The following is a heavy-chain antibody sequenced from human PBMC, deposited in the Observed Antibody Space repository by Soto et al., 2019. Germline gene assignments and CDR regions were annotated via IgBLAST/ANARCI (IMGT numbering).Heavy chain of an antibody. CDR1: GFRFSIYW. Sequence: EAQLVESGGGLVQPGGSQRLSCVGTGFRFSIYWMNWVRQAPGKGLVWVSRVNSDGITTTYADSVGGRFTVSRDNANNTLYLEMNNLRAEDTAVYYCTRDDYSSVAYYGMDVWGQGTTVTVSS. D-gene: IGHD6-25*01. V-gene: IGHV3-74*01. CDR3: TRDDYSSVAYYGMDV. J-gene: IGHJ6*02. CDR2: VNSDGITT.